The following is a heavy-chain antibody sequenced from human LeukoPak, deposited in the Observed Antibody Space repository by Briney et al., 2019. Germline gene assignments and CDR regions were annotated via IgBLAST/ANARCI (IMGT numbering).Heavy chain of an antibody. CDR1: GYTFTAYY. CDR2: INPNSGDT. V-gene: IGHV1-2*02. J-gene: IGHJ4*02. Sequence: ASVKVSCKASGYTFTAYYIHWVRQAPGQGLEWMGWINPNSGDTKYSQKFQGRVTMTRDTSISTTYMELSGPTSDDTAVYYCARGYYDSGGPRLDYWGQGTLVTVSS. D-gene: IGHD3-22*01. CDR3: ARGYYDSGGPRLDY.